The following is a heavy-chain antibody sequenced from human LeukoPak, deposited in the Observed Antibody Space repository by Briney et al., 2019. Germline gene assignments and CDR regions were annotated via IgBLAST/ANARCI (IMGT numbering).Heavy chain of an antibody. CDR1: GFTFSSYA. CDR3: AKEDAIIGFDC. CDR2: SSRDGRT. J-gene: IGHJ4*02. Sequence: GRSLRLSCAASGFTFSSYAMHWVRQAPGKGLEWVSASSRDGRTFYTDSVKGRFTISRDNFKNTLYLQMNSLTAEDTAIYYCAKEDAIIGFDCWGQGTLVTVSS. D-gene: IGHD5-24*01. V-gene: IGHV3-23*01.